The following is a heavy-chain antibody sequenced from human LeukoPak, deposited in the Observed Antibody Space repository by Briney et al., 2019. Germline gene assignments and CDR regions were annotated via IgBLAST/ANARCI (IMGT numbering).Heavy chain of an antibody. J-gene: IGHJ5*02. Sequence: SETLSLTCTVSGGSISGYYWSWVRQPPGKGLEWIGDIYDSGTTNYNPSLKSRVTISEDTSKNQFSLKLTSVTAADTAVYYCAKKVESKWFDPWGQGTLVTVSS. V-gene: IGHV4-59*01. CDR1: GGSISGYY. D-gene: IGHD1-1*01. CDR3: AKKVESKWFDP. CDR2: IYDSGTT.